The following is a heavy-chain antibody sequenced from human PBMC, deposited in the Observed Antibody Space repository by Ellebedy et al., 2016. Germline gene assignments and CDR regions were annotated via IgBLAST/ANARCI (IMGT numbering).Heavy chain of an antibody. J-gene: IGHJ3*02. CDR1: GFTFSNAW. CDR3: THFIGYCSGGSCLAFDI. V-gene: IGHV3-15*01. Sequence: GESLKISCAASGFTFSNAWMSWVRQAPGKGLEWVGRIKSKTEGGTTDDDAPVKGRFTISRDDSKNTLYLQMNSLKTEDTAVYYCTHFIGYCSGGSCLAFDIWGQGTMVTVSS. D-gene: IGHD2-15*01. CDR2: IKSKTEGGTT.